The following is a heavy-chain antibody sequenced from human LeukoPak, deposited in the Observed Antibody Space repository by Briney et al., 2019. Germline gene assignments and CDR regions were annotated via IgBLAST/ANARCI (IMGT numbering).Heavy chain of an antibody. CDR2: ISGSRGST. V-gene: IGHV3-23*01. CDR1: GFTFSIYA. Sequence: GGSLRLSCAASGFTFSIYAMSWVRQAPGKGLEWVSAISGSRGSTYYADSVKGRFTISRDNSKNTLYLQMNSLRAEDTAVYYCARDYVLPSGRPVDYFDYWGQGTLVTVSS. CDR3: ARDYVLPSGRPVDYFDY. J-gene: IGHJ4*02. D-gene: IGHD2-15*01.